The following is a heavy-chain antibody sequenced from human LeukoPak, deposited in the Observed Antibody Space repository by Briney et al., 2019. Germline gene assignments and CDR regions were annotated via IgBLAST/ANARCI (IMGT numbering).Heavy chain of an antibody. J-gene: IGHJ4*02. V-gene: IGHV3-21*01. Sequence: ETLSLTCTVSGGSISGSSYYWGWIRQPPGKGLEWVSSISSSSSYIYYADSVKGRFTISRDNAKNSLYLQMNSLRAEDTAVYYCARGSGLYYFDYWGQGTLVTVSS. CDR3: ARGSGLYYFDY. CDR2: ISSSSSYI. CDR1: GGSISGSSYY. D-gene: IGHD2-15*01.